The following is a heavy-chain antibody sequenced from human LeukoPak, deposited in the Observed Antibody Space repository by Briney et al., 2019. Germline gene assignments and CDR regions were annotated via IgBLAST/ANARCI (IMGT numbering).Heavy chain of an antibody. CDR2: ISAYNGNT. D-gene: IGHD3-22*01. J-gene: IGHJ4*02. CDR1: GYTFTSYG. Sequence: ASGKVSCKASGYTFTSYGISWVRQAPGQGLEWMGWISAYNGNTNYAQKLQGRVTMTTDTSTSTAYMELRSLRSDDTAVYYCARDRYYYDSSGSYWFLGFDYWGQGTLVTVSS. CDR3: ARDRYYYDSSGSYWFLGFDY. V-gene: IGHV1-18*01.